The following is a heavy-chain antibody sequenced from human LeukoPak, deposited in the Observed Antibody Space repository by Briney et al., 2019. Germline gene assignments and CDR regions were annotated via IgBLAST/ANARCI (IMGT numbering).Heavy chain of an antibody. Sequence: SETLSLTCTVSGGSISSHYWSWIRQPPGKGLEWIGYIYYSGSTNYNPSLKSRVTISVDTSKNQFSLKLGSVTAADTAVYYCARVGDSGYADYWGQGTLVTVSS. CDR2: IYYSGST. CDR1: GGSISSHY. D-gene: IGHD3-22*01. V-gene: IGHV4-59*11. J-gene: IGHJ4*02. CDR3: ARVGDSGYADY.